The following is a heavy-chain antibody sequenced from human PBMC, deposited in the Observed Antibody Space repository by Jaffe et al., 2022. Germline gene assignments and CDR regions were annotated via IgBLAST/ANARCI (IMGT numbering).Heavy chain of an antibody. CDR2: ITTSSLYI. CDR3: ARDDPYTGHDYDY. Sequence: EVQLVESGGGLVKPGGSLRLSCAASGFSFSNYNMNWVRQAPGKGLEWVSSITTSSLYIKYADSVKGRFTISRDNARDSLYLQMNSLRAEDAAVYFCARDDPYTGHDYDYWGQGTLVTVSS. V-gene: IGHV3-21*01. J-gene: IGHJ4*02. CDR1: GFSFSNYN. D-gene: IGHD5-12*01.